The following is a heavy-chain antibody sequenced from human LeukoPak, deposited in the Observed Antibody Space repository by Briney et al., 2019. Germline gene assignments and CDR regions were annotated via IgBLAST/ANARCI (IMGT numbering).Heavy chain of an antibody. CDR1: GFTFSNYA. V-gene: IGHV3-23*01. Sequence: GGSLRLSCAASGFTFSNYAMRWVRQAPGKGLEWVSAISGSGGSTYYADSVKGRFTISRDNSKNTLYLQMNSLRAEDTAVYYCAKDIRPYYDSSGYYYDWGQGTLVTVSS. J-gene: IGHJ4*02. CDR3: AKDIRPYYDSSGYYYD. D-gene: IGHD3-22*01. CDR2: ISGSGGST.